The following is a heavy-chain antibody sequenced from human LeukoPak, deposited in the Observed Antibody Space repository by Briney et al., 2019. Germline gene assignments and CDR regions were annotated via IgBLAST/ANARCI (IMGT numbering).Heavy chain of an antibody. CDR2: VSPDSGDT. CDR3: SRDVFVRDYYYYCMDV. J-gene: IGHJ6*03. V-gene: IGHV1-8*01. D-gene: IGHD3-10*02. CDR1: GYTFTSYD. Sequence: GASVKVSCKASGYTFTSYDINWVRQATGQGLEWMGWVSPDSGDTAYAQKFQGRVTMTTNTSISTAYMELSSLRSEDTAVYFCSRDVFVRDYYYYCMDVWGKGTTVTVSS.